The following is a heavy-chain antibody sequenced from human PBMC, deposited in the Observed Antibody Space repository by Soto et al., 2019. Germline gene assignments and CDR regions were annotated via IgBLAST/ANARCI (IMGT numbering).Heavy chain of an antibody. V-gene: IGHV3-33*01. CDR3: ARGDSLPGY. D-gene: IGHD3-10*01. J-gene: IGHJ4*02. Sequence: QVQLVESGGGVVQPGRSLRLSCAAAGFSFSRYGMHWVRQAPGKGLEWVSIISYDGTNKHYADSVKGRFTITRDNSKNRMYLQMNSLRAEHTAVYYCARGDSLPGYWGQGTLVTVSS. CDR1: GFSFSRYG. CDR2: ISYDGTNK.